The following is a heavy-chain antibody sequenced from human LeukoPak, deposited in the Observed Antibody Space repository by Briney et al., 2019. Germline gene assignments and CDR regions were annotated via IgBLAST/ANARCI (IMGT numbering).Heavy chain of an antibody. D-gene: IGHD3-10*01. Sequence: SETLSLTCAVYDESFSGYYCSWIRQPPRKGLEWIGEIDHSGSTDYNPSLQSRVTISVDTSKNQFSLKVSSVSAADTAVYYCARGNRPYGEHEAFDIWGHGTTVTVSP. V-gene: IGHV4-34*01. J-gene: IGHJ3*02. CDR3: ARGNRPYGEHEAFDI. CDR1: DESFSGYY. CDR2: IDHSGST.